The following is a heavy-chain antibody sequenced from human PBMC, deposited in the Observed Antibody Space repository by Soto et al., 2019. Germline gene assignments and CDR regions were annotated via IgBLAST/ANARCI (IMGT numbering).Heavy chain of an antibody. CDR2: IKFDGSEK. J-gene: IGHJ4*02. Sequence: GGSLRLSCAASGFLFSDYWMSWVRQAPGKGPEWVANIKFDGSEKQYVYSVRGRFTISRDNSRNSLFLQMNSLRAGDTAVYYCVKDGGYCSSSTCYSPRNHYFDSWGQGTLVTVSS. CDR1: GFLFSDYW. V-gene: IGHV3-7*03. CDR3: VKDGGYCSSSTCYSPRNHYFDS. D-gene: IGHD2-2*01.